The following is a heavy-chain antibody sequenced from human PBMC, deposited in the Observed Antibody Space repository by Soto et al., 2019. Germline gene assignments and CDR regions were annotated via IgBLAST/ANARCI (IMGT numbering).Heavy chain of an antibody. CDR3: TSPTYYYGSGSFDY. J-gene: IGHJ4*02. CDR1: GFTFSGSA. D-gene: IGHD3-10*01. V-gene: IGHV3-73*01. Sequence: GGSLRLSCAASGFTFSGSAMHWVRQASGKGLEWVGRTRSKANSYATAYAASVKGRFTISRDDSKNTAYLQMNSLKTEDTAVYYCTSPTYYYGSGSFDYWGQGTLITVSS. CDR2: TRSKANSYAT.